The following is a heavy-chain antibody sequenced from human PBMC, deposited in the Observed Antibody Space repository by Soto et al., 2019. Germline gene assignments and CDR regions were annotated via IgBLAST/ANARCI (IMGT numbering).Heavy chain of an antibody. V-gene: IGHV3-13*01. CDR1: GFTFSTYD. J-gene: IGHJ5*02. CDR2: IGTIGDT. D-gene: IGHD2-8*01. Sequence: GGSLRLSCAASGFTFSTYDMHWVRQATGKILEWVSAIGTIGDTYYLDSVKGRFTISRENAKNSLYLQMNSLRAGDTAVYYCARGRSNQYESSPPPKFDPWGRGTLVTVSS. CDR3: ARGRSNQYESSPPPKFDP.